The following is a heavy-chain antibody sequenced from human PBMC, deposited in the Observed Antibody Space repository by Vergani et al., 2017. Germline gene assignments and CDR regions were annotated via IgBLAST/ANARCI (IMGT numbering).Heavy chain of an antibody. CDR3: ARDRVYDYVWGNYRYLDY. CDR1: GDSISRSHYY. J-gene: IGHJ4*02. D-gene: IGHD3-16*02. V-gene: IGHV4-39*02. Sequence: QLQLQESGPGLVKPSETLSLSCRVSGDSISRSHYYWGFIRQPPGKGLEWIGSISSSGSPYYNPTLKSRLAFSVDTSKNLFSLRLKSVTATDTAVYYCARDRVYDYVWGNYRYLDYWGQGTLVTVSS. CDR2: ISSSGSP.